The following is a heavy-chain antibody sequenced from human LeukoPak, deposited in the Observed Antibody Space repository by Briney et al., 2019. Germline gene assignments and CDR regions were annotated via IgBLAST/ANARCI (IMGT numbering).Heavy chain of an antibody. D-gene: IGHD3-9*01. J-gene: IGHJ3*02. CDR1: GYSFTSYW. CDR3: ARSPGGYFDWLSIMGQDNAFDI. V-gene: IGHV5-10-1*01. Sequence: GESLKISCKGSGYSFTSYWISWVRQMPGKGLEWMGRIDPSDSYTNYSPSFQGHVTISADKSISTAYLQWSSLKASDTAMYYCARSPGGYFDWLSIMGQDNAFDIWGQGTMVTVSS. CDR2: IDPSDSYT.